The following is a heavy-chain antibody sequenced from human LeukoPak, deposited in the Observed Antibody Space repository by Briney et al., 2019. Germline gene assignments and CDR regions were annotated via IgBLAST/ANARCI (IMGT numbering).Heavy chain of an antibody. CDR1: GYTFTSYG. Sequence: ASVKVSCKASGYTFTSYGISWVRQAPGQGLEWMGWISGYNGNTNYAQKLQGRVTMTTDTSTSTAYMELRSLRSDDTAVYYCAREQQGSGSYPFDYWGQGTLVTVSS. CDR2: ISGYNGNT. J-gene: IGHJ4*02. CDR3: AREQQGSGSYPFDY. V-gene: IGHV1-18*01. D-gene: IGHD1-26*01.